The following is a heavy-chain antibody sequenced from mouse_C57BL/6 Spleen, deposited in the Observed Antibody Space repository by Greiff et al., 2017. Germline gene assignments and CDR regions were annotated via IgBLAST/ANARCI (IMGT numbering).Heavy chain of an antibody. CDR1: GYTFTEYT. V-gene: IGHV1-62-2*01. CDR2: FYPGSGSI. J-gene: IGHJ4*01. Sequence: QVQLKESGAELVKPGASVKLSCKASGYTFTEYTIHWVKQRSGQGLEWIGWFYPGSGSIKYNEKFKDKAPLTADKSSSTVYMELSRLTSEDSAVYFCARHGRWLLGAMDYWGQGTSVTVSS. CDR3: ARHGRWLLGAMDY. D-gene: IGHD2-3*01.